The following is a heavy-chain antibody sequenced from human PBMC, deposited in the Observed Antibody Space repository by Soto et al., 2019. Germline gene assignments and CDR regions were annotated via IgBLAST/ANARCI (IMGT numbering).Heavy chain of an antibody. CDR1: GYTFTSSY. V-gene: IGHV1-46*01. D-gene: IGHD3-9*01. CDR3: AIFDWATPAFRAALPFDY. J-gene: IGHJ4*02. Sequence: GASVKVSCKASGYTFTSSYILWERHAPGQGLGWIGIINASGGSTSSAQKFQRRVTMTRDTSTGTVYMELSSLRSEDTAVYYCAIFDWATPAFRAALPFDYWGQGTLVTVSS. CDR2: INASGGST.